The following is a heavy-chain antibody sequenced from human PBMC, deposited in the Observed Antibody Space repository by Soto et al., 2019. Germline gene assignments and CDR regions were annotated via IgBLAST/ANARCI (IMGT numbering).Heavy chain of an antibody. J-gene: IGHJ6*02. D-gene: IGHD2-15*01. CDR3: AAEGGECSGGSCYSEFGYYGMDV. Sequence: SVKVSCKASGFTFTSSAVQWVRQARGQSLERIGLIVVGSGNTNYAQKFQERVTITRDMSTSTAYMELSSLRSEDTAVYYCAAEGGECSGGSCYSEFGYYGMDVWGQGTTVTVSS. CDR1: GFTFTSSA. CDR2: IVVGSGNT. V-gene: IGHV1-58*01.